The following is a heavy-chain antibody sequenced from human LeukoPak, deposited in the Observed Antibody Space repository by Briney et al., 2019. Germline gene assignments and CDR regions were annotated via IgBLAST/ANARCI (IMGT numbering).Heavy chain of an antibody. Sequence: SETLSLTCTVSGYSISNGYYWSWIRQPPGKGLEWIGEINHSGSTNYNPSLKSRVTISVDTSKNQFSLKLSSVTAADTAVYYCARERYFDWLLYYYYMDVWGKGTTVTVSS. CDR3: ARERYFDWLLYYYYMDV. D-gene: IGHD3-9*01. CDR2: INHSGST. V-gene: IGHV4-38-2*02. J-gene: IGHJ6*03. CDR1: GYSISNGYY.